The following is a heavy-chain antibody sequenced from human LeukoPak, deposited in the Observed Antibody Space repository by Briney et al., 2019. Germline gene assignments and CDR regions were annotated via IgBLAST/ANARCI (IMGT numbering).Heavy chain of an antibody. D-gene: IGHD6-19*01. CDR2: IYSGGSK. Sequence: GGSLRLSCAASGFTVSSNYMSWVRQAPGKGLEWVSVIYSGGSKYYADSVKGRFTISRDNSKNTLYLQMNSLRAEDTAVYYCASLASSGWYVNYYYYGMDVWGQGTTVTVSS. CDR1: GFTVSSNY. J-gene: IGHJ6*02. CDR3: ASLASSGWYVNYYYYGMDV. V-gene: IGHV3-66*01.